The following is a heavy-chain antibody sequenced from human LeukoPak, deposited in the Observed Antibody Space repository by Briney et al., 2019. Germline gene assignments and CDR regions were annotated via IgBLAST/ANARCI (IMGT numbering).Heavy chain of an antibody. Sequence: GGSLRLSCAASGFTFTNYWMSWVRQAPGKGLEWVANIKEDRSEKYYVDSVKGRFTISRDDAKNSLSLQMNSLRAEDTAGYYWVGGGGYFDYWGQGTLVTVSS. CDR2: IKEDRSEK. J-gene: IGHJ4*02. CDR1: GFTFTNYW. D-gene: IGHD3-16*01. CDR3: VGGGGYFDY. V-gene: IGHV3-7*04.